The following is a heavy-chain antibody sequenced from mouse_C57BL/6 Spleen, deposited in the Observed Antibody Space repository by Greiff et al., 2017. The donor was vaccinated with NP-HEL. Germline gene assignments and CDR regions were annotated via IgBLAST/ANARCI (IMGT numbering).Heavy chain of an antibody. Sequence: VQLQQSGAELVKPGASVKLSCKASGYTFTSYWMHWVKQRPGQGLEWIGMIHPNSGSTNYNEKFKSKATLTVDKSSSTAYMQLSSLTSEDSAVYYCARGGWAYYFDYWGQGTTLTVSS. D-gene: IGHD3-3*01. CDR1: GYTFTSYW. CDR2: IHPNSGST. CDR3: ARGGWAYYFDY. J-gene: IGHJ2*01. V-gene: IGHV1-64*01.